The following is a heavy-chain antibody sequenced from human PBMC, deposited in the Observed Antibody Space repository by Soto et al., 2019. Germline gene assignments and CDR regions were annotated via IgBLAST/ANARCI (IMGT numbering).Heavy chain of an antibody. CDR3: ARGIATRPVFAFDV. D-gene: IGHD6-6*01. Sequence: QYTLMESGPTLVKPTQPLTLTCSFSGFSLTTSGVGVGWIRQPPGKALEWLAHIYWSGDEHYRPSLKSRLSITKDASKNQVVLTMTNMDPVDTATYYCARGIATRPVFAFDVWGQGTMVTVSS. CDR2: IYWSGDE. CDR1: GFSLTTSGVG. V-gene: IGHV2-5*01. J-gene: IGHJ3*01.